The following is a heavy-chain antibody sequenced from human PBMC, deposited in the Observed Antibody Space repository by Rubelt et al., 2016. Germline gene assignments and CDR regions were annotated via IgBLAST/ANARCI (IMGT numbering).Heavy chain of an antibody. D-gene: IGHD5-18*01. V-gene: IGHV2-5*02. Sequence: QPPGKALEWLALIYWDDDKRYSPSLKSRLTITKDPSKNQVVLTMTNMDPVDTATYYCAHRTNIFGYAVYWGQGTLVTVSS. CDR3: AHRTNIFGYAVY. CDR2: IYWDDDK. J-gene: IGHJ4*02.